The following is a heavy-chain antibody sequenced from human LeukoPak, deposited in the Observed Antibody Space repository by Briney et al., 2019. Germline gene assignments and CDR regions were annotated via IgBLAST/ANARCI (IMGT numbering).Heavy chain of an antibody. Sequence: SETLSLTCTVSGASFSSSTYYWGWIRQPPGKGLEWIGSIYYSGSTYYNPSLQSRVSISVDTSQNQFSLKLSSVTAADTAVYYCARGGTSANFQHWGQGTLLTVSS. CDR1: GASFSSSTYY. J-gene: IGHJ1*01. CDR2: IYYSGST. V-gene: IGHV4-39*07. CDR3: ARGGTSANFQH.